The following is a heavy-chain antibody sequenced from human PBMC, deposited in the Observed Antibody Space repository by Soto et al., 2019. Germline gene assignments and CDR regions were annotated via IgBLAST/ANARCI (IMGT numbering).Heavy chain of an antibody. Sequence: QVQLQESGPGLVKPSETLSLTCTVSGGSVSSGSYYWSWIRQPPGKGLEWIGYIYYSGSTNYNPSLKSRVTISVDTSKNQFSLKLSSVTAADTAVYYCAREQWLVGGVDYWGQGTLVTVSS. CDR1: GGSVSSGSYY. CDR3: AREQWLVGGVDY. D-gene: IGHD6-19*01. J-gene: IGHJ4*02. V-gene: IGHV4-61*01. CDR2: IYYSGST.